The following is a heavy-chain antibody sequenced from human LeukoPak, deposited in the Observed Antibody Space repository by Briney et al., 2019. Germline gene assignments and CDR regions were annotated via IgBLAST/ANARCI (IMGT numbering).Heavy chain of an antibody. CDR2: IYHSGST. CDR1: GGSISSYY. J-gene: IGHJ5*02. Sequence: SETLSLTCTVSGGSISSYYWSWIRQPPGKGLEWIGSIYHSGSTYYNPSLKSRVTISVDTSKNQFSLKLSSVTAADTAVYYCARDLLGSLNWFDPWGQGTLVTVSS. CDR3: ARDLLGSLNWFDP. V-gene: IGHV4-38-2*02. D-gene: IGHD2-15*01.